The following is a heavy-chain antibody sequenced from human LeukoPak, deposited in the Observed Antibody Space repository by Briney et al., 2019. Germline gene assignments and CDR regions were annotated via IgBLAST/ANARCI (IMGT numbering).Heavy chain of an antibody. Sequence: ASVKVSCKASGYTFTSYGISWVRQAPGQGLEWMGWISAYNGNTNYAQKLQGRVTMTTDTSTSTAYMELRSLTSDDTAVYYCARQPEENYDILTGYYLTPFDYWGQGTLVTVSS. D-gene: IGHD3-9*01. J-gene: IGHJ4*02. CDR2: ISAYNGNT. CDR3: ARQPEENYDILTGYYLTPFDY. V-gene: IGHV1-18*01. CDR1: GYTFTSYG.